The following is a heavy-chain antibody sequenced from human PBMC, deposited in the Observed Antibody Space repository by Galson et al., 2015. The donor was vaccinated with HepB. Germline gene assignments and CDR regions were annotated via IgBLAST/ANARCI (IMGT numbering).Heavy chain of an antibody. CDR3: AKDPAVSYHDFWTENYFLGEFDY. V-gene: IGHV3-23*01. Sequence: SLRLSCAASGFTFSTYAMSWVRQAPGKGLEWVSTISGSGITTYYADSVKGRFTISRDNSKNTLYLQMNSLRVEDTAVYYCAKDPAVSYHDFWTENYFLGEFDYWGRGTLVTVSS. CDR1: GFTFSTYA. D-gene: IGHD3/OR15-3a*01. CDR2: ISGSGITT. J-gene: IGHJ4*02.